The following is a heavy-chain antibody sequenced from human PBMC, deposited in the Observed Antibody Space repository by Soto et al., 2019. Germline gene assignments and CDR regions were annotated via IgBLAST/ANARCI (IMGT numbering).Heavy chain of an antibody. CDR2: IYSGGST. V-gene: IGHV3-66*01. CDR3: ARDLMRGGYARADY. D-gene: IGHD5-12*01. J-gene: IGHJ4*02. Sequence: EVQLVESGGGLVQPGGSLRLSCAASGFTVSSNYMSWVRQAPGKGLEWVSVIYSGGSTYYADSVKGRFTISRDNSKNTLYLQMNSLRAEDTAVYYCARDLMRGGYARADYWGQGTLVTVSS. CDR1: GFTVSSNY.